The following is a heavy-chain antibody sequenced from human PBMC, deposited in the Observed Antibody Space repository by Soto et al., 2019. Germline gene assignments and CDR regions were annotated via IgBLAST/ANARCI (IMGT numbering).Heavy chain of an antibody. CDR3: ARDARNANMDF. CDR2: IHASRNIV. J-gene: IGHJ4*02. V-gene: IGHV3-48*04. Sequence: GGSLRLSSAASGVNLNGYGMNWVRQAPGKGLEWVSYIHASRNIVYYADSVKGRFTISRDNAKNLLFLQMNGLRADDTALYYCARDARNANMDFWGQGTLVTVSS. CDR1: GVNLNGYG.